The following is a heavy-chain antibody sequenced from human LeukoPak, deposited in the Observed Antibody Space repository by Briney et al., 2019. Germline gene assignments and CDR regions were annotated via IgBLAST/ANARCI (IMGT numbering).Heavy chain of an antibody. Sequence: SVKLSCKASGGTFSSYAISWVRQAPGQGLEWMGVILSIFGTANYAQTLQGRVTITADESTSTAYMELSSLRSEDTAVYYCARGIPSGYDSGIFVYWGEGTLVSVSS. CDR2: ILSIFGTA. D-gene: IGHD5-12*01. CDR1: GGTFSSYA. V-gene: IGHV1-69*01. J-gene: IGHJ4*02. CDR3: ARGIPSGYDSGIFVY.